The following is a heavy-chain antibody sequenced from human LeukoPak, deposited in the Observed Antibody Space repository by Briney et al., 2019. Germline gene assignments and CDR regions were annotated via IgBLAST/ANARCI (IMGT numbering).Heavy chain of an antibody. CDR1: GGSISSGGHY. D-gene: IGHD3-10*01. CDR2: IYHSGST. V-gene: IGHV4-61*08. Sequence: PSETLSLTCTVSGGSISSGGHYWSWIRQPPGKGLEWIGYIYHSGSTNYNPSLKSRVTISVDTSKNQFSLKLSSVTAADTAVYYCARLVGSGSYPVSDYWGQGTLVTVSS. J-gene: IGHJ4*02. CDR3: ARLVGSGSYPVSDY.